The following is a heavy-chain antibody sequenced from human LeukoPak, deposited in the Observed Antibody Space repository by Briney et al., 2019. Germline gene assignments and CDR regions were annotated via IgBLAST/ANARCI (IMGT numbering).Heavy chain of an antibody. CDR3: ARAGYCTSNCCYSPNFYDMDV. D-gene: IGHD2-2*01. J-gene: IGHJ6*03. CDR1: GFTFRSYR. CDR2: IKEDANEE. Sequence: QPGGSLRLSCAASGFTFRSYRMSWVRQAPGKGLEWVANIKEDANEEYYVDSVRGRFIISRDNAKNSLFLQMYSLRADDTAVYYCARAGYCTSNCCYSPNFYDMDVWGKGTTVAVSS. V-gene: IGHV3-7*01.